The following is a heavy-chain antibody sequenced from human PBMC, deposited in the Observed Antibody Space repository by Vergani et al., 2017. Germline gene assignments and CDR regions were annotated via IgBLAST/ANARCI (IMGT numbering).Heavy chain of an antibody. CDR3: ARGDYGILTGYRY. D-gene: IGHD3-9*01. CDR2: INPSGGST. J-gene: IGHJ4*02. Sequence: QVQLVQSGAEVKKPGASVKVSCKASGYTFTSYYMHWVRQAPGQGLEWMGIINPSGGSTSYAQKFQGRFTMTRDTSTSTVYMELSSLRSEDTAIYYCARGDYGILTGYRYWGQGTLVTVSA. CDR1: GYTFTSYY. V-gene: IGHV1-46*03.